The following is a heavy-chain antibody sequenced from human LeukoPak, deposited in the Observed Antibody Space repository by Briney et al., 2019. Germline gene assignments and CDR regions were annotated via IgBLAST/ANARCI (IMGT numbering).Heavy chain of an antibody. J-gene: IGHJ4*02. CDR3: AKAGQRSYAEAFDS. CDR1: GSSPNNYA. CDR2: IWHDGLNK. D-gene: IGHD3-16*01. Sequence: GGSLRLSCAASGSSPNNYAMHWVRQAPGKGLEWVAVIWHDGLNKFYADFLKGRFTISRDFSKDAVYLQMSGLTVEDTAVYYCAKAGQRSYAEAFDSWGQGTLVTVSS. V-gene: IGHV3-33*06.